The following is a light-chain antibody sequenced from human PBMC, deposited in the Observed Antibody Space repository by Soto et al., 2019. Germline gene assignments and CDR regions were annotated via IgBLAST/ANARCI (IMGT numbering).Light chain of an antibody. CDR2: AAS. Sequence: AIQMAQSPSSLSASVGERVTRTCRASQGIRNDLGWYQQKPGKAPKLLIYAASSLQSGVPSRFSGSGSGTDFTLTISSLQPEDFATYYCQHYNSYSEAFGQGTKVDIK. J-gene: IGKJ1*01. V-gene: IGKV1-6*01. CDR3: QHYNSYSEA. CDR1: QGIRND.